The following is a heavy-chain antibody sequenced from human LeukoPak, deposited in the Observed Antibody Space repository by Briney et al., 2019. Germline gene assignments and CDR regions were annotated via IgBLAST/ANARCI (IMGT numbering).Heavy chain of an antibody. CDR1: GFTVSNTF. Sequence: GGSLRLSCAASGFTVSNTFMSWVRQAPGKGLEWVSVIYSVGTTYHADSVEGRFTISRDNSKNTLYLQMNSLRAEDTAVYYCARDGPGFCSGGRCYYYYMDVWGKGAPVTVSS. CDR2: IYSVGTT. J-gene: IGHJ6*03. D-gene: IGHD2-15*01. V-gene: IGHV3-53*01. CDR3: ARDGPGFCSGGRCYYYYMDV.